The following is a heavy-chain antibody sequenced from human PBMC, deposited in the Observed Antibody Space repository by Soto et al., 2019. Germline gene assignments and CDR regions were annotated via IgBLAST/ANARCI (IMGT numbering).Heavy chain of an antibody. V-gene: IGHV3-48*01. J-gene: IGHJ5*02. CDR3: ARGAYLNWFDP. Sequence: GGSLRLSCAASEGPFSSYSMNWVRQAPGKGLEWVSYISSSSSTIYYADSVKGRFTISRDNAKNSLYLQMNSLRAEDTAVYYCARGAYLNWFDPWGQGTLVTVSS. CDR1: EGPFSSYS. CDR2: ISSSSSTI.